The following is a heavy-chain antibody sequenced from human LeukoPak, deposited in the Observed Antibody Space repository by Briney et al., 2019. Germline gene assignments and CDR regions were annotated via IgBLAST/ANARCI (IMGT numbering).Heavy chain of an antibody. V-gene: IGHV4-39*07. J-gene: IGHJ4*02. CDR3: ARVVAYGESGRYFDY. Sequence: PSETLSLTCTVSGGSISSSSYYWGWIRQPPGKGLEWIGSIYYSGSTYYNPSLKSRVTISVDTSKNQFSLKLSSVTAADTAVYYCARVVAYGESGRYFDYWGQGTLVTVSS. CDR2: IYYSGST. CDR1: GGSISSSSYY. D-gene: IGHD3-10*01.